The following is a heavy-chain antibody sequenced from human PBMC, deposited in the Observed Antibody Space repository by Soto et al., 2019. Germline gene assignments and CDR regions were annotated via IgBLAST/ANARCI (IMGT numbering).Heavy chain of an antibody. Sequence: TVSGGSFGSSAYYWGWIRRAPGKGLEWIGSINSSGSTFSNPSLKSRVTLSVDTSKNQFSLKLTSVTAADTALYYCSRRAPEGFDPWGQGTLVTVSS. J-gene: IGHJ5*02. CDR3: SRRAPEGFDP. CDR2: INSSGST. CDR1: GGSFGSSAYY. V-gene: IGHV4-39*01.